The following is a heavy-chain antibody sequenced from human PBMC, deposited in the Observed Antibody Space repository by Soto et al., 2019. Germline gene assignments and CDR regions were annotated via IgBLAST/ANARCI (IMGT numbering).Heavy chain of an antibody. CDR3: ARAHHPPAYSSGSRGYFDY. D-gene: IGHD6-19*01. CDR1: GYTFTSYG. CDR2: INPSGGST. J-gene: IGHJ4*02. V-gene: IGHV1-46*01. Sequence: ASVKVSCKASGYTFTSYGMNWVRQAPGRGLEWMGWINPSGGSTSYAQKFQGRVTMTRDTSTSTVYMELSSLRSEDTAVYYCARAHHPPAYSSGSRGYFDYWGQGTLVTVSS.